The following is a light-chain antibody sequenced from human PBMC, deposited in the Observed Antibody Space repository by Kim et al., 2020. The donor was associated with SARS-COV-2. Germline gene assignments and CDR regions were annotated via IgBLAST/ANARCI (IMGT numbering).Light chain of an antibody. CDR3: QAWDSSTVI. J-gene: IGLJ2*01. CDR2: QDS. Sequence: VSPGQTASITCSGDKLGDKYACWYQQKPGQSPVLVIYQDSQRPSGIPERFSGSNSGNTATLTISGTQPMDEADYYCQAWDSSTVIFGGGTQLTVL. V-gene: IGLV3-1*01. CDR1: KLGDKY.